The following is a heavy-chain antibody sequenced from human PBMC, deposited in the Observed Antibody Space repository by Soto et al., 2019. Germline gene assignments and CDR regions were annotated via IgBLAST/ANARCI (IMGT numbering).Heavy chain of an antibody. D-gene: IGHD2-2*01. CDR3: ARAQSPPSAIGFDY. CDR1: GFTFSSYS. J-gene: IGHJ4*02. V-gene: IGHV3-21*01. CDR2: ISSSSSYI. Sequence: EVQLVESGGGLVKPGGSLSLSCAASGFTFSSYSMNWVRQAPGKGLEWVSSISSSSSYIYYADSVKGRFTIARDNAKNSLYLQMNSPRAEDTAVYYCARAQSPPSAIGFDYWGQGTLVTVSS.